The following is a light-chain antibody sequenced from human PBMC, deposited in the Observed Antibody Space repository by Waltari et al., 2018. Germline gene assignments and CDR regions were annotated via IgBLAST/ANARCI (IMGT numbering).Light chain of an antibody. CDR2: GAS. CDR1: QSISST. J-gene: IGKJ2*01. CDR3: HHYNQWPYT. V-gene: IGKV3-15*01. Sequence: EIVMTQSPATLSVSPGERATLSCRASQSISSTLAWYQHKPGPAPRLLIYGASTRATGIPARFSGSASGTEFTLTISSVQSEDFAVYYCHHYNQWPYTFGQGTKLEIK.